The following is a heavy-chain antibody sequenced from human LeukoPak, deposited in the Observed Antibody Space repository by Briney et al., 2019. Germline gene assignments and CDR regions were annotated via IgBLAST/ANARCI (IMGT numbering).Heavy chain of an antibody. J-gene: IGHJ4*02. V-gene: IGHV4-59*01. Sequence: TSETLSLTCTVSGGSISSYYWSWIRQPPGKGLEWIGYIYYSGSTNYNPSLKCRVTISVDTSKNQFSLKLSSVTAADTAVYYCARDPGQQLPFGYFDYWGQGTLVTVSS. CDR3: ARDPGQQLPFGYFDY. CDR1: GGSISSYY. D-gene: IGHD6-13*01. CDR2: IYYSGST.